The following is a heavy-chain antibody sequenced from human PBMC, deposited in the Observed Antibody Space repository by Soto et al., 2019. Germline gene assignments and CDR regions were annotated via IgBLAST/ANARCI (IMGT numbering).Heavy chain of an antibody. J-gene: IGHJ6*02. V-gene: IGHV1-69*13. CDR2: IIPIFGTA. CDR3: ARDREISLSRRIAARPRVGYYGMDV. Sequence: GASVKVSCKASGGTFSSYAISWVRQAPGQGLEWMGGIIPIFGTANYAQKFQGRVTITADESTSKAYMELSSLRSEDTAVYYCARDREISLSRRIAARPRVGYYGMDVWGQGTTVTVSS. CDR1: GGTFSSYA. D-gene: IGHD6-6*01.